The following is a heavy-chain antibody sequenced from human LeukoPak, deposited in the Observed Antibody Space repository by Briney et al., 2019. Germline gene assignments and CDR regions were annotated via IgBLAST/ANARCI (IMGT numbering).Heavy chain of an antibody. CDR1: GGSISSSSYY. J-gene: IGHJ4*02. Sequence: PSETLSLTCTVSGGSISSSSYYWGWIRQPPGKGLEWIGSIYYSGSTYYNPSLKSRVTISVDTSKNQLSLKLSSGTAADTAVYYCARLVLSGGYCSGGSCSLDYWGQGTLVTVSS. CDR2: IYYSGST. V-gene: IGHV4-39*01. CDR3: ARLVLSGGYCSGGSCSLDY. D-gene: IGHD2-15*01.